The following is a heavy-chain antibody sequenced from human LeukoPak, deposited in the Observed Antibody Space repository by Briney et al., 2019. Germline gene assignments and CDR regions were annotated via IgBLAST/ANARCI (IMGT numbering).Heavy chain of an antibody. V-gene: IGHV3-48*03. D-gene: IGHD3-22*01. CDR2: ISSSGSTI. CDR3: AKRDSSGSYYFDY. CDR1: GFTFSFYE. J-gene: IGHJ4*02. Sequence: GGSLRLSCAASGFTFSFYEMNWVRQAPGKGLEWVSYISSSGSTIYYADSVKGRFTISRDNSKNTLYLQMNSLRAEDTAVFYCAKRDSSGSYYFDYWGQGTLVTVSS.